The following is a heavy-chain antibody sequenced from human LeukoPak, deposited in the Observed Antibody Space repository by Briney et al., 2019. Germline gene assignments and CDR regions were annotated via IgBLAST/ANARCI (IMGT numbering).Heavy chain of an antibody. Sequence: PSETLSLTCTVSGYSISSGYYWGWIRQPPGKGLEWIGSIYHSGSTYYNPSLKSRVTISVDTSKNQFSLKVSSVTAADTAVYYCARGGRGSTVTTIFDYWGQGTLVTVSS. CDR2: IYHSGST. CDR3: ARGGRGSTVTTIFDY. D-gene: IGHD4-17*01. CDR1: GYSISSGYY. V-gene: IGHV4-38-2*02. J-gene: IGHJ4*02.